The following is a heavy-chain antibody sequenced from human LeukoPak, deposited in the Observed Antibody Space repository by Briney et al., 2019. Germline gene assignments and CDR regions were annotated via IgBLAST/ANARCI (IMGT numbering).Heavy chain of an antibody. J-gene: IGHJ4*02. Sequence: GGSLRLSCAASGFTLRNYEMICLRHAPGKGLEGGSYISASDINIYYADSVKGRFTISRDNAKNSLYLQMNRLRAEDTAVYYCTRDPTGGNHYGPFDYWGQGNLVTVSS. CDR1: GFTLRNYE. CDR3: TRDPTGGNHYGPFDY. CDR2: ISASDINI. V-gene: IGHV3-48*03. D-gene: IGHD2-8*02.